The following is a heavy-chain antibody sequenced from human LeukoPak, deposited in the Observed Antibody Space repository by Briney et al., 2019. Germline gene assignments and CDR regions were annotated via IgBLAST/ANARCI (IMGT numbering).Heavy chain of an antibody. V-gene: IGHV3-72*01. J-gene: IGHJ4*02. CDR1: GFPFSDHY. D-gene: IGHD2-15*01. CDR3: VRVCGRASFYSAFDY. Sequence: GGSLRLSCAASGFPFSDHYMDWVRQAPGKGLEWVGRTRNKANTYTTEYAASVKGRFTISRDDSNNSLYLQMNSLKTEDTAVYYCVRVCGRASFYSAFDYWGPGTLVTVSS. CDR2: TRNKANTYTT.